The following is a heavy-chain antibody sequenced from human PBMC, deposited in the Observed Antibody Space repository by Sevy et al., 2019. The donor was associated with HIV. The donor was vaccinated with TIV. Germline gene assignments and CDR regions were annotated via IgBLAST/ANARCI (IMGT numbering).Heavy chain of an antibody. V-gene: IGHV3-11*01. J-gene: IGHJ4*02. D-gene: IGHD6-25*01. CDR3: ARVRVAAADYYFDY. Sequence: GGSLRLSCAASGFTFSDYYMSWIRQAPGKGLEWVSYISSGGRTIYYADSVKGRFTIPRDNAKNSLYLQMNSLRAEDTAVYYCARVRVAAADYYFDYWGQGTLVTVSS. CDR1: GFTFSDYY. CDR2: ISSGGRTI.